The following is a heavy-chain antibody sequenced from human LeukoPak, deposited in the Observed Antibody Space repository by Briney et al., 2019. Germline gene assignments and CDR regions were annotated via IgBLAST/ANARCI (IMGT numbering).Heavy chain of an antibody. V-gene: IGHV4-39*01. J-gene: IGHJ4*02. CDR1: GDSISTSNYY. D-gene: IGHD3-22*01. CDR2: IYYNGIT. Sequence: SETLSLTCTVSGDSISTSNYYWGWIRQSPGKGLEWLGSIYYNGITHYNPSLKRRVTIYVDTSRNQFSLHVFSVTAADTAVFYCARSDYYDYRQIDFWGQGTLVTASS. CDR3: ARSDYYDYRQIDF.